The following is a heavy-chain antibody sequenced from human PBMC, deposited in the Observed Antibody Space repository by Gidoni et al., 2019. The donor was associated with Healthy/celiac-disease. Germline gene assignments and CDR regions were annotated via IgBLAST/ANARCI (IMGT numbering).Heavy chain of an antibody. CDR1: GYTFTSYY. J-gene: IGHJ6*03. CDR3: ARDGGGSYVYYYYYMDV. Sequence: QVQLVQSGAEVKKPGASVKVSCKASGYTFTSYYMHWVRQAPGQGLEWMGIINPSGGSTRYAQKFQGRVTMTRDTSTSTVYMELSSLRSEDTAVYYCARDGGGSYVYYYYYMDVWGKGTTVTVSS. CDR2: INPSGGST. D-gene: IGHD1-26*01. V-gene: IGHV1-46*01.